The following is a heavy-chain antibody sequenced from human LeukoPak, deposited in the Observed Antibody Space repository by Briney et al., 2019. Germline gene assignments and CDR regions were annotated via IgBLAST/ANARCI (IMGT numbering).Heavy chain of an antibody. J-gene: IGHJ4*02. Sequence: SETLSLTCTVSGGSISSGGYYWSWIRQHPGKGLEWIGYIYYSGSTYYNPSLKSRVTISVDTSKNQFSLKLSSVTAADTAVYYCAGCGYSYGPYSYWGQGTLVTVSS. CDR3: AGCGYSYGPYSY. CDR1: GGSISSGGYY. V-gene: IGHV4-31*03. CDR2: IYYSGST. D-gene: IGHD5-18*01.